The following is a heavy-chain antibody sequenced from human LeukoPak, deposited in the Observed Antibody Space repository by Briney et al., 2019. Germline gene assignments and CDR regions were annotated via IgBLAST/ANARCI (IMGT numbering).Heavy chain of an antibody. CDR3: ARGAPYYYDSSGYLFDY. V-gene: IGHV4-59*01. CDR2: IYYSGST. D-gene: IGHD3-22*01. CDR1: GGSISSYY. J-gene: IGHJ4*02. Sequence: SETLSLTCTVSGGSISSYYWSWIRQPPGKGLEWIGYIYYSGSTNYNPSLKSRVTISVDTSKNQFSLKLSSVTAADTAVYYCARGAPYYYDSSGYLFDYWGQGTLVTVSS.